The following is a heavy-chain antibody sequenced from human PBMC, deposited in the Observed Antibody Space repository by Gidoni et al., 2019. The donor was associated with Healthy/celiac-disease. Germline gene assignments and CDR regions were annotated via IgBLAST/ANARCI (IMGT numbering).Heavy chain of an antibody. J-gene: IGHJ2*01. CDR2: ISGRGGST. CDR1: GFTFSSYA. CDR3: AKAAGVEQLFDWYFDL. V-gene: IGHV3-23*01. D-gene: IGHD1-1*01. Sequence: EVQLLESGGGLVQPGGSLRLSCAASGFTFSSYAMSWVRPAPGKGLEWVSAISGRGGSTYYADSVKGRFTISRDNSKNTLYLQMNSLRAEDTAVYYCAKAAGVEQLFDWYFDLWGRGTLVTVSS.